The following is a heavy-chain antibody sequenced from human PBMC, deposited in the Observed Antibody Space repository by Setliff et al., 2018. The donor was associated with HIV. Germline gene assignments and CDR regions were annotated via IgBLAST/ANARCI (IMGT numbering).Heavy chain of an antibody. V-gene: IGHV4-30-4*08. CDR3: AHYYYDTSGQPFDY. Sequence: SETLSLTCTVSGGSISSGGYYWSWIRQHPGKGLEWIGYMYHSGSTHYNSSLKSRVTISVDTSKNQLSLKLSSVTAADTAVYYCAHYYYDTSGQPFDYWGQGTLVTVSS. CDR1: GGSISSGGYY. D-gene: IGHD3-22*01. CDR2: MYHSGST. J-gene: IGHJ4*02.